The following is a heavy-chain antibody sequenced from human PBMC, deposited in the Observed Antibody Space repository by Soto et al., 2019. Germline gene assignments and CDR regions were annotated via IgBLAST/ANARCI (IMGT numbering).Heavy chain of an antibody. CDR2: IYNSGTT. CDR3: ARVSMSTVSWGFDP. J-gene: IGHJ5*02. V-gene: IGHV4-59*01. D-gene: IGHD4-4*01. CDR1: GDSITSNH. Sequence: SETLSLTCAVSGDSITSNHWNWIRQPPGRGLEWIGYIYNSGTTKYNPSLKSRVIISVDTSKNQLSLKLSSVTATDTAVYYCARVSMSTVSWGFDPWGQGTLVTVSS.